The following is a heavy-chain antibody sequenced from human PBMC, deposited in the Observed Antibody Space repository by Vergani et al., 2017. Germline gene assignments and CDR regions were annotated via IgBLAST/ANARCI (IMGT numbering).Heavy chain of an antibody. D-gene: IGHD3/OR15-3a*01. J-gene: IGHJ2*01. CDR3: AKVGPSWYFDL. V-gene: IGHV3-23*01. CDR1: GFTLNTYG. CDR2: ISGSGGST. Sequence: VQILQSGGGVVQPGGSLRLSCTLSGFTLNTYGIHWVRQAPGKGLEWVSAISGSGGSTYYADSVKGRFTISRDNSKNTLYLQMNSLRAEDTAVYYCAKVGPSWYFDLWGRGTLVTVSS.